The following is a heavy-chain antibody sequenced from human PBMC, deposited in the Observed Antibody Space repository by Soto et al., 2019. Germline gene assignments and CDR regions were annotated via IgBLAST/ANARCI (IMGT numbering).Heavy chain of an antibody. D-gene: IGHD1-26*01. V-gene: IGHV4-4*02. Sequence: TSETLSLTCEVSGGSITTSNWWSWVRQPPGKGLEWIGAIYHIGSTNYNPSLKSRVTISVDKSKNQFSLKLSSVTAADTAVYYCARGRPWELYDYWGQGTLVTVSS. CDR1: GGSITTSNW. CDR3: ARGRPWELYDY. CDR2: IYHIGST. J-gene: IGHJ4*02.